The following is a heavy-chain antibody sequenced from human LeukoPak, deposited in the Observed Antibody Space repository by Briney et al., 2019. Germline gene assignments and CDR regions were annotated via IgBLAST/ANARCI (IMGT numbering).Heavy chain of an antibody. V-gene: IGHV4-30-4*08. CDR3: ARDQRYYDSSGSSQPLLRQTQFDP. D-gene: IGHD3-22*01. CDR1: GGSISSGDYY. Sequence: SSETLSLTCTVSGGSISSGDYYWSWIRQPPGKGLEWIGYIYYSGSTYYNPSLKSRVTISVDTSKNQFSLKLSSVTAADTAVYYCARDQRYYDSSGSSQPLLRQTQFDPWAREPWSPSPQ. J-gene: IGHJ5*02. CDR2: IYYSGST.